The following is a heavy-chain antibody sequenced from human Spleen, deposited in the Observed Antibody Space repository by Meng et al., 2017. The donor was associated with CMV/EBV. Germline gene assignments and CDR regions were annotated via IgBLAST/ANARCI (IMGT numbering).Heavy chain of an antibody. Sequence: GGSLRLSCAASGFSFSSHVMSWVRQATGKGLEWVSSINRSGGRTYYADSVQGRFNISRDNSKNTLFLQMNSLRAEDTAVYYCAKAKDFWSDYFFYGMDVWGQGTTVTVSS. V-gene: IGHV3-23*01. CDR1: GFSFSSHV. D-gene: IGHD3-3*01. J-gene: IGHJ6*02. CDR2: INRSGGRT. CDR3: AKAKDFWSDYFFYGMDV.